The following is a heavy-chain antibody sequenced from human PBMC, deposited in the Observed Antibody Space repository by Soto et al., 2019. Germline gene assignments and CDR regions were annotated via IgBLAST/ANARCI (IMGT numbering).Heavy chain of an antibody. CDR1: GFTFSSYG. J-gene: IGHJ6*02. D-gene: IGHD3-22*01. V-gene: IGHV3-30*03. CDR2: ISYDGSHK. CDR3: ARYDSSGYYWPYYYYGMDV. Sequence: GGSLRLSCAASGFTFSSYGVHWIRQAPGKGLEWVAVISYDGSHKYYADSVNGRFTISRDNSKNTLYLQMNSLRAEDTAVYYCARYDSSGYYWPYYYYGMDVWGQGTTVTVSS.